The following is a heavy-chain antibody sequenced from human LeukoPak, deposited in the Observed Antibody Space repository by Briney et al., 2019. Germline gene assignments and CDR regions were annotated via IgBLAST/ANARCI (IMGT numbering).Heavy chain of an antibody. CDR1: GYSFTTYW. D-gene: IGHD4-23*01. V-gene: IGHV5-51*01. CDR2: IYPGDSDT. J-gene: IGHJ3*02. CDR3: ARTTTVVTPRAFDI. Sequence: KFGESLKISCKGSGYSFTTYWIGWVRQMPGKGLEWMGIIYPGDSDTRYSPSFQGQVTMSADKSISTAYLQWSSLKASDTAMYYCARTTTVVTPRAFDIWGQGTMVTVSS.